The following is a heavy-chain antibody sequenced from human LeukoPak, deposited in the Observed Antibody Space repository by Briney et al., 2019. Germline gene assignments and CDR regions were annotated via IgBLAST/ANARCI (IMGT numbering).Heavy chain of an antibody. J-gene: IGHJ4*02. Sequence: GGSLRLSCTGSGFILGDYAVVWFRQAPGKGLEWVGFIRSKPYGGTTEYAASVKARFTISRDDSKSIAYLQMDSLKAEDTAVYYCTRASQYSDYWGQGTLVTVSS. CDR1: GFILGDYA. CDR3: TRASQYSDY. D-gene: IGHD2-21*01. CDR2: IRSKPYGGTT. V-gene: IGHV3-49*03.